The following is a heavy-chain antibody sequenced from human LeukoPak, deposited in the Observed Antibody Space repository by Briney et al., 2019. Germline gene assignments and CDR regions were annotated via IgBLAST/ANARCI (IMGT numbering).Heavy chain of an antibody. J-gene: IGHJ3*02. V-gene: IGHV4-4*09. CDR3: AGRRPEVFDI. Sequence: SETLSLTCTVSGGSISSYYWNWIRQPPGKGLEWIGYIYTSGSTNYNPSLKSRVTISLDTSKNQFSLKLSSVTAADTAVYYCAGRRPEVFDIGGKGTMVTVFS. CDR2: IYTSGST. CDR1: GGSISSYY.